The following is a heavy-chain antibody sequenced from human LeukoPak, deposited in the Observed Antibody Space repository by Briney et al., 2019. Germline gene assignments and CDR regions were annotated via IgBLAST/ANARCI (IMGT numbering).Heavy chain of an antibody. Sequence: KASETLSLTCTVSGGSISNYYWSWIRQSPGKGLEWIGYIYYSGSTNYNPSLKSRVTISLDTSKNQFSLNLNSVTAADTAVYYCARLDYSYGADYWGQGTLVTVSS. CDR1: GGSISNYY. J-gene: IGHJ4*02. CDR2: IYYSGST. D-gene: IGHD5-18*01. CDR3: ARLDYSYGADY. V-gene: IGHV4-59*08.